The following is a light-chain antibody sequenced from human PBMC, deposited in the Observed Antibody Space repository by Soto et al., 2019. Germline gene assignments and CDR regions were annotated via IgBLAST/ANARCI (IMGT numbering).Light chain of an antibody. J-gene: IGLJ3*02. Sequence: QSVLTQPPSMSGAPGQRVTISCTGSSSNIGAGQDVHWYQQVPGTAPKLLIFGYKNRPSGVPDRFSGSKSGTSASLAITGLQAEDEADYYCQSYASSLSAWVFGGGTKVTVL. CDR2: GYK. CDR1: SSNIGAGQD. CDR3: QSYASSLSAWV. V-gene: IGLV1-40*01.